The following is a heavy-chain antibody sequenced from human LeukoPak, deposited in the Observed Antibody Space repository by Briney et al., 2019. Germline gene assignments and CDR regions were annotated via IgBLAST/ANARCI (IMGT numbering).Heavy chain of an antibody. D-gene: IGHD5-18*01. CDR2: IYHSGST. CDR1: GYSISSGYY. V-gene: IGHV4-38-2*02. CDR3: ARVGYSYGFDY. J-gene: IGHJ4*02. Sequence: SETLSLTCTVSGYSISSGYYWGWIRQPPGKGLEWIGSIYHSGSTYYNPSLKSRVTISVDTSKNQFSLKLSSVTAADTAVYYCARVGYSYGFDYWGQGTLVTVSS.